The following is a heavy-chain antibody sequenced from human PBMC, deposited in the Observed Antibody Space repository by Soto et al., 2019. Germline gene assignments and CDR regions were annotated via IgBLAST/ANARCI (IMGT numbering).Heavy chain of an antibody. V-gene: IGHV2-5*02. CDR3: ARILTGSGGHFDY. CDR1: GFSISTSGVG. D-gene: IGHD2-8*02. CDR2: IFWDDDK. J-gene: IGHJ4*02. Sequence: QITLKESGPTLVKPTQTLTLTCSLSGFSISTSGVGVGWIRQSPEKAPEWLALIFWDDDKRYSPSLKSRLTIAKDTSKNQVVLRLTKMDPVNTGTYYCARILTGSGGHFDYWGQGTLGTVSS.